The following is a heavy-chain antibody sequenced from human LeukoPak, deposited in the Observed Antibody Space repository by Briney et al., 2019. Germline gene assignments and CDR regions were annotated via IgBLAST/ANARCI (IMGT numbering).Heavy chain of an antibody. CDR1: RFTLSSCG. CDR3: ARAGRDGYTPRGYFDY. D-gene: IGHD5-24*01. J-gene: IGHJ4*02. Sequence: GGSLRLSCAASRFTLSSCGMHWVRQAPGKGLEWVAVIWYDGSNKYYADSVKGRFTISRDNSKNTLYLQMNSLRAEDTAVYYCARAGRDGYTPRGYFDYWGQGTLVTVSS. V-gene: IGHV3-33*01. CDR2: IWYDGSNK.